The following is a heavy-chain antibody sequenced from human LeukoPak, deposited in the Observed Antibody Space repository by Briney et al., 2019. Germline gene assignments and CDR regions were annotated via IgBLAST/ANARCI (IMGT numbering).Heavy chain of an antibody. D-gene: IGHD2/OR15-2a*01. CDR2: ISSSSSYI. CDR3: ARGSRSGEKYYA. CDR1: GFTFSSYS. J-gene: IGHJ5*02. Sequence: PGGSLRLSCAASGFTFSSYSMNWVRQAPGKGLEWVSSISSSSSYIYYADSVKGRFTVSRDNAKNSLYLQMNSLRAEDTAVYYCARGSRSGEKYYAWGQGTLVTVSS. V-gene: IGHV3-21*01.